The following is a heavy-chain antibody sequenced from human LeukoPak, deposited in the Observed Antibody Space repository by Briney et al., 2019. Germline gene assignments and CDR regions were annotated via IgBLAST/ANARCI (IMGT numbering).Heavy chain of an antibody. Sequence: GGSLRLSCAASGFTFSNYWMHCVRHAPGKGLVWVSRINSDGSSTSYADSVKGRFTISRDNTKNTLYLQMNSLRAEDTVVYYCARVSTGSYFGYYYYMDIWGKGTTVTVSS. J-gene: IGHJ6*03. V-gene: IGHV3-74*01. CDR3: ARVSTGSYFGYYYYMDI. CDR1: GFTFSNYW. CDR2: INSDGSST. D-gene: IGHD1-26*01.